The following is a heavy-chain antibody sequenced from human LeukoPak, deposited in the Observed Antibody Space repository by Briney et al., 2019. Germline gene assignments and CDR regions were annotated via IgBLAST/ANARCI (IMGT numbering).Heavy chain of an antibody. CDR2: IYYSGST. CDR1: GGSISSYY. V-gene: IGHV4-59*01. Sequence: PSETLSLTRTVSGGSISSYYWSWIRQPPGKGLEWIGYIYYSGSTNYNPSLKSRVTISVDTSKNQFSLKLSSVTAADTAVYYCARGCSSTSCYPYWGQGTLVTVSS. J-gene: IGHJ4*02. CDR3: ARGCSSTSCYPY. D-gene: IGHD2-2*01.